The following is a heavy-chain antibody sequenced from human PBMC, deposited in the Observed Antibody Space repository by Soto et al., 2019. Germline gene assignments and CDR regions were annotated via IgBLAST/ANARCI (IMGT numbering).Heavy chain of an antibody. CDR1: GFTFSSYW. D-gene: IGHD5-18*01. J-gene: IGHJ5*02. V-gene: IGHV3-74*01. CDR2: INSDGSST. CDR3: AREGQLWFLKNRFDP. Sequence: GXCLRLSCSASGFTFSSYWVHWVRQAPGKGLVWVSRINSDGSSTSYADSVKGRFTISRDNAKNTLYLQMNSLRAEDTAVYYCAREGQLWFLKNRFDPWGQGTLVTVSS.